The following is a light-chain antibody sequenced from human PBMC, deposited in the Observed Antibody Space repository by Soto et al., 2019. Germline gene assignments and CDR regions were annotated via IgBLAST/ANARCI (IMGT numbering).Light chain of an antibody. V-gene: IGKV1-5*03. CDR3: QERGNWPLT. CDR2: KAS. Sequence: FTLSLYKRDRVTITCRASQTISSWLAWYQQKPGKAPKLLIYKASTLKSGVPSRFSGSGSGTEFTLTISSLQPDDFATYYCQERGNWPLTFGGGTKADIK. J-gene: IGKJ4*01. CDR1: QTISSW.